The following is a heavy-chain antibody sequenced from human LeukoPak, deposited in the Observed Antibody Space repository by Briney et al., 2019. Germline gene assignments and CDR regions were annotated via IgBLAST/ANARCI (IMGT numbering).Heavy chain of an antibody. CDR1: GASISISNW. CDR3: ARPSAVSDAFDL. D-gene: IGHD1-26*01. V-gene: IGHV4-4*02. CDR2: IYHSGST. J-gene: IGHJ3*01. Sequence: PSETLSLTCAVSGASISISNWWSWVRQPPGKGLEWIGGIYHSGSTNYRQSLKSRVTISVDKSKNQFSLNLNSVTAADTAVYYCARPSAVSDAFDLWGQGTMVTVSS.